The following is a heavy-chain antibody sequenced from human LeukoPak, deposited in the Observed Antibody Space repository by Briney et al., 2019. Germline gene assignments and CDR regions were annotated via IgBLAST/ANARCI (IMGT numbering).Heavy chain of an antibody. J-gene: IGHJ4*02. CDR2: IYYSGST. CDR1: GGSISGGRYY. CDR3: ARGEYGLFDY. V-gene: IGHV4-61*01. Sequence: AETLSLTCTVSGGSISGGRYYWSWIRQPPGKGRAWIGHIYYSGSTKYNLSLKSRVTISVDTSKNQLSLKLSSVTAADTAVYYCARGEYGLFDYWGQGTLVTVSS. D-gene: IGHD2/OR15-2a*01.